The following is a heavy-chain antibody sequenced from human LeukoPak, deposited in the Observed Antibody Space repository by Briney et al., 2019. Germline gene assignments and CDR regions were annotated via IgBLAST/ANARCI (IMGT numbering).Heavy chain of an antibody. D-gene: IGHD2-2*01. CDR1: GGTFSSYA. CDR3: ARANFLYCSSTTCLFDY. V-gene: IGHV1-2*02. J-gene: IGHJ4*02. CDR2: INPNDGDT. Sequence: ASVKVSCKASGGTFSSYAISWVRQAPGQGLEWMGWINPNDGDTNYAQKFQGRVTMTRDTSISTAHMEVSGLRSDDTAVYYCARANFLYCSSTTCLFDYWGQGTLVTVSS.